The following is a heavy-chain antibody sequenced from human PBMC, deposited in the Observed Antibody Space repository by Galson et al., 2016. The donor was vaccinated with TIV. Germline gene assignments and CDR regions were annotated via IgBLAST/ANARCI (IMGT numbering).Heavy chain of an antibody. CDR1: GFTFSSYA. CDR3: AKDMTTIMDRAVSSYDALHV. CDR2: IYGGEST. D-gene: IGHD3-10*01. V-gene: IGHV3-23*03. J-gene: IGHJ3*01. Sequence: SLRLSCAASGFTFSSYAMTWVRQAPGKGLEWVSVIYGGESTYYADSVQGRFTISRDNSKNTLYLQMNSLRADDTAVYYCAKDMTTIMDRAVSSYDALHVWGQGTMVTVSS.